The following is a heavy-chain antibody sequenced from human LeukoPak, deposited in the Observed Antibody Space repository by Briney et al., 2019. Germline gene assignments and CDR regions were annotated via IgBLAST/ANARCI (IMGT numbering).Heavy chain of an antibody. Sequence: SETLSLTCTVSGGSISSYYWSWIRQPAGKGLEWIGRIYTSGSTNYNPSLKSRVTISVDTSKNQFSLKLSSVTAADTAVYYCEREYPTYYYDSSGYRGGLYYFDYWGQGTLVTVSS. V-gene: IGHV4-4*07. CDR3: EREYPTYYYDSSGYRGGLYYFDY. CDR2: IYTSGST. J-gene: IGHJ4*02. D-gene: IGHD3-22*01. CDR1: GGSISSYY.